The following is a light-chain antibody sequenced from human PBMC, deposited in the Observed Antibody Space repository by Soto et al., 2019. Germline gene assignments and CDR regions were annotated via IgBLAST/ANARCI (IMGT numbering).Light chain of an antibody. CDR3: QQYNNLPRT. CDR1: QSVSIL. J-gene: IGKJ1*01. CDR2: GAT. V-gene: IGKV3-15*01. Sequence: IEMNQSAATLSVTQGERATLSCRSSQSVSILLAWYQQKPGQAPRLLIHGATTRATGIPARFSGSGSGTEFTLTISSLQSEDVAVYYCQQYNNLPRTFGQGTKVDIK.